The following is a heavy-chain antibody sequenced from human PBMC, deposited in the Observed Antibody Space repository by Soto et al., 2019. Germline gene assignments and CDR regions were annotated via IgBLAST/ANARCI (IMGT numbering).Heavy chain of an antibody. Sequence: SLILSCAASGFTFDDYAMHWVRQVPGKGLEWVSGISWNSASIGYADSVKGRFTTSRDNAKNSLYLEMNSLKTEDTALYYCVKEGGHDCWNGYFNVWDQVTPVTVAS. CDR1: GFTFDDYA. V-gene: IGHV3-9*01. D-gene: IGHD3-3*01. CDR3: VKEGGHDCWNGYFNV. J-gene: IGHJ4*02. CDR2: ISWNSASI.